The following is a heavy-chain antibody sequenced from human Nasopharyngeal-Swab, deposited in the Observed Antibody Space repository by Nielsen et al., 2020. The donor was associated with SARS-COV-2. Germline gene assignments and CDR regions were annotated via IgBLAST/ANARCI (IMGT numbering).Heavy chain of an antibody. CDR1: GGSIISGGYY. V-gene: IGHV4-31*03. Sequence: SETLSLTCTVSGGSIISGGYYWSWIRQHPGKGLEWIGYIYYSGSTYYNPSLKSRVTISVDTSKNQFSLKLSSVTAADTAVYYCARAPKKPHFDYWGQGTLVTVSS. CDR3: ARAPKKPHFDY. CDR2: IYYSGST. J-gene: IGHJ4*02.